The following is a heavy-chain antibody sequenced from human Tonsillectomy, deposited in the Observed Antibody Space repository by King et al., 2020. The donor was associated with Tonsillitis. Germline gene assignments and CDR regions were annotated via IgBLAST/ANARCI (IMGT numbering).Heavy chain of an antibody. V-gene: IGHV4-59*01. CDR3: ARGGPWIQLWSGAFDI. Sequence: VQLQESGPGLVKPSETLSLTSTVSGGSISSYYWSWIRQPPGKGLEWIGYIYYSGSTNYNPSLKSRVTISVDTSKNQFSLQLSSVTAADTAVYYCARGGPWIQLWSGAFDIWGQGTMVTVSS. CDR1: GGSISSYY. D-gene: IGHD5-18*01. J-gene: IGHJ3*02. CDR2: IYYSGST.